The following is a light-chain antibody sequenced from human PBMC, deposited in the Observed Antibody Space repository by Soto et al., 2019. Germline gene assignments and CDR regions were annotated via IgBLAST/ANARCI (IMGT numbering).Light chain of an antibody. CDR2: AAS. Sequence: DIQLTQSPSFLSASVGDGVTITCRASQGISSYLAWYQQKPGKAPKLLIYAASTLQSGVPSRFSGSGSGTEFPLTISSMPTEDSANYYCQQLHSYPFTFGGGTKVDIK. CDR3: QQLHSYPFT. CDR1: QGISSY. V-gene: IGKV1-9*01. J-gene: IGKJ4*01.